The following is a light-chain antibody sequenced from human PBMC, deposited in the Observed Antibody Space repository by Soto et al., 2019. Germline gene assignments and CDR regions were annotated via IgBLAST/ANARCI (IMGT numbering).Light chain of an antibody. J-gene: IGKJ1*01. Sequence: DVVMTQSPLSLPVTLGQPASISCRSSQTLVRSDGDTYLNWFQQRPGQSPRRLIYKVSNWDSGVLDRFSGSGSGTDFTLKISRVEAEDVGVYYCMQGTHWPPTFGQGTKVEI. CDR3: MQGTHWPPT. CDR1: QTLVRSDGDTY. V-gene: IGKV2-30*02. CDR2: KVS.